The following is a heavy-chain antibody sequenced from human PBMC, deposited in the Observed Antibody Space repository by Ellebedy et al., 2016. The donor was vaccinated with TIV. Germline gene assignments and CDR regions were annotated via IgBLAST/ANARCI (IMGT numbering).Heavy chain of an antibody. D-gene: IGHD6-13*01. CDR3: AMRLSSSWPH. J-gene: IGHJ4*02. Sequence: SETLSLTXAVSGGSISSSNWWSWVRQPPGKGLEWIGEIYHDGKTNYNPSLKSRVTISVDKSKTQFSLKLSSVTAADTAVYYCAMRLSSSWPHWGQGTLVTVSS. CDR1: GGSISSSNW. CDR2: IYHDGKT. V-gene: IGHV4-4*02.